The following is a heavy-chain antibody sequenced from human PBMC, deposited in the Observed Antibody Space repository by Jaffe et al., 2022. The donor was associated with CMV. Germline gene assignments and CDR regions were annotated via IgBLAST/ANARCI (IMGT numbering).Heavy chain of an antibody. D-gene: IGHD3-16*01. CDR2: ISGSGGST. CDR1: GFTFSSYA. J-gene: IGHJ6*03. Sequence: EVQLVESGGGLVQPGGSLRLSCAASGFTFSSYAMSWVRQAPGKGLEWVSAISGSGGSTYYADSVKGRFTISRDNSKNTLYLQMNSLRAEDTAVYYCASPPGYDYVWGSYYMDVWGKGTTVTVSS. CDR3: ASPPGYDYVWGSYYMDV. V-gene: IGHV3-23*04.